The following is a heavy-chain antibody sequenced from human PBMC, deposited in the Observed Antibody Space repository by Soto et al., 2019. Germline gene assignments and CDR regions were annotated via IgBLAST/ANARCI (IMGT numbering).Heavy chain of an antibody. Sequence: GESLKISCVASGFTFSDYYMSWIRQAPGRGLEWVSYISSSGSSIYYTDSVKGRFTISRDNAKNSLYLQMNSLRAEDTAVYYCARGGGLYSSSWYVNYWGQGTRVTVSS. CDR1: GFTFSDYY. J-gene: IGHJ4*02. CDR2: ISSSGSSI. CDR3: ARGGGLYSSSWYVNY. V-gene: IGHV3-11*01. D-gene: IGHD6-13*01.